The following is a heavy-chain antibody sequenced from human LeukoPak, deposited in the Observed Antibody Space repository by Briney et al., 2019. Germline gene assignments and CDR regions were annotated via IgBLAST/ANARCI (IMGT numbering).Heavy chain of an antibody. CDR3: ARGGTYSSRWYVFRWFDP. CDR2: INLSGRT. D-gene: IGHD6-13*01. CDR1: GGSFSGYY. Sequence: PSETLPLTCAVYGGSFSGYYWSWIRQPPGKGLEWIGEINLSGRTNYNPSLKSRVTISADTSKNQLSLKLSSVTAADTAVYYCARGGTYSSRWYVFRWFDPWGQGTLVTVSS. V-gene: IGHV4-34*01. J-gene: IGHJ5*02.